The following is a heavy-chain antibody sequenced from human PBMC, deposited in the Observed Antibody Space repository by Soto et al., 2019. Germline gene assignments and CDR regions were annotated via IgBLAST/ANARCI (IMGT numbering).Heavy chain of an antibody. V-gene: IGHV1-18*01. CDR3: ARVVPGAEAWFGP. CDR2: ISLYSDGT. Sequence: QVQLVQSGGEVKRPGASLKVSCKTSGNTFSNYGIPWVQQTPGKPLEWLGWISLYSDGTNYAQKFQGRVSMTTDTSTTTAYMELRSLRSDDTAVYYCARVVPGAEAWFGPWGQGTLVTVSS. D-gene: IGHD2-2*01. CDR1: GNTFSNYG. J-gene: IGHJ5*02.